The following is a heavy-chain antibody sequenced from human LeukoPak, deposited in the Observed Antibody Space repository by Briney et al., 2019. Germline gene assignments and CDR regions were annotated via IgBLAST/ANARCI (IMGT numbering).Heavy chain of an antibody. Sequence: GGSLRLSCAASGFTFSSYAMHWVRQAPGKGLEWVAVISYDGSNKYYADSVKGRFTISRDNSKNTLYLQMNSLRAEDTAVYYCAKVGSGWYSYNYWGQGTLVTVSS. V-gene: IGHV3-30-3*01. CDR1: GFTFSSYA. J-gene: IGHJ4*02. CDR3: AKVGSGWYSYNY. D-gene: IGHD6-19*01. CDR2: ISYDGSNK.